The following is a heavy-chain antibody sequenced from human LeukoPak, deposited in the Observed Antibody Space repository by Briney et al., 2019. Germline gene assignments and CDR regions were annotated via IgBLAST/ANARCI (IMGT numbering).Heavy chain of an antibody. Sequence: TGGSLRLSCAASGFTLSSYAVHWVRQAPGKGLEWVAVISYNGSNKYYADSVKGRFTISRDNSKNTLYLQMNSLRAEDTAVYYCARETDYGDYRLDYWGQGTLVTVSS. D-gene: IGHD4-17*01. CDR1: GFTLSSYA. CDR2: ISYNGSNK. CDR3: ARETDYGDYRLDY. V-gene: IGHV3-30*14. J-gene: IGHJ4*02.